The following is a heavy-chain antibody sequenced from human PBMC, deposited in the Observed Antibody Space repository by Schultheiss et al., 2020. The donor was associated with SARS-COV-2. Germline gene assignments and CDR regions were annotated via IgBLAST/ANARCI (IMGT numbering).Heavy chain of an antibody. CDR2: ISSSSSYI. Sequence: GGSLRLSCAASGFTFSSYWMHWVRQAPGKGLEWVSSISSSSSYIYYADSVKGRFTISRDNAKNSLYLQMNSLRAEDTAVYYCAREENWEDYYFDYWGQGTLVTVSS. D-gene: IGHD7-27*01. CDR1: GFTFSSYW. CDR3: AREENWEDYYFDY. V-gene: IGHV3-21*01. J-gene: IGHJ4*02.